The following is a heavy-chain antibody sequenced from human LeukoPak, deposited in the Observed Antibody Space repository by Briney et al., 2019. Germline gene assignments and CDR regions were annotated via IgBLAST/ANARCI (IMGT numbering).Heavy chain of an antibody. D-gene: IGHD3-16*02. Sequence: ASVKVSCKVSGYTLTELSMHWVRQAPGKGLEWMGGFDPEDGVTIYAQKFQGRVTMTEDTSTDTAYVELSSLRSEDTAVYYCATVYDYVWGSYRYLDYWGQGTLVTVSS. CDR1: GYTLTELS. J-gene: IGHJ4*02. V-gene: IGHV1-24*01. CDR3: ATVYDYVWGSYRYLDY. CDR2: FDPEDGVT.